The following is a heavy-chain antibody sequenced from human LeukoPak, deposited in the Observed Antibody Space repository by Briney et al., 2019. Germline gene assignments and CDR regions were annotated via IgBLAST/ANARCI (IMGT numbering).Heavy chain of an antibody. V-gene: IGHV1-2*06. D-gene: IGHD3-10*01. J-gene: IGHJ6*03. Sequence: GASVKVSCKASGYTFTGYYMHWVRQAPGQGLEWMGRINPNRGGTNYAQKFQGRVTMTTDTSISTAYMELSRLRSADTAVYYCARSRRYPLGVMDVWGKGTTVTVSS. CDR2: INPNRGGT. CDR1: GYTFTGYY. CDR3: ARSRRYPLGVMDV.